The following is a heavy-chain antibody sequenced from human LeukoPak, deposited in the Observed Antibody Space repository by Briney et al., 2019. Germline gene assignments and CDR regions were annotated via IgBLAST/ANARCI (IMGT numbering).Heavy chain of an antibody. CDR2: LSCNSSYI. D-gene: IGHD3-16*01. Sequence: PRGALRLSCSASGFTFSSDSMNSVPQTPGWGLEWVSSLSCNSSYISYAHPMNCRFPSPSEQAKNSPYLQMNSLRADDRAVYYCARGFVYDYVWGSYHPVPDAFDIWGQGTMFTVSS. CDR3: ARGFVYDYVWGSYHPVPDAFDI. CDR1: GFTFSSDS. V-gene: IGHV3-21*04. J-gene: IGHJ3*02.